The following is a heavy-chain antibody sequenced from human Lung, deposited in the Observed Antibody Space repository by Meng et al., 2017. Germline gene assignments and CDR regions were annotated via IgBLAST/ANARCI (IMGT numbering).Heavy chain of an antibody. Sequence: QVRRQESGPGLVKPSGTRSLSCGVSGGSISSSNWWSWVRQPPGKGLEWIGEIYHSGGTKYNPSLKSRVTISVDKSKNQFSLKLSSVTAADTAVYYCARGLGEAVVPRTMFDYWGQGTLVTVSS. J-gene: IGHJ4*02. CDR2: IYHSGGT. CDR1: GGSISSSNW. D-gene: IGHD2-2*01. CDR3: ARGLGEAVVPRTMFDY. V-gene: IGHV4-4*02.